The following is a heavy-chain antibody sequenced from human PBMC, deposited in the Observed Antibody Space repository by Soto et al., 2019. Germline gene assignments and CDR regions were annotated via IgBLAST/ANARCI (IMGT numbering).Heavy chain of an antibody. CDR3: VRASYILPFDP. J-gene: IGHJ5*02. V-gene: IGHV4-30-2*01. CDR2: IYHTGAA. D-gene: IGHD2-21*01. Sequence: QLQLQESGSGLVKPSQTLSLTCAVSGGSIDSGGYSWNXIRQPPGKGLEWIGYIYHTGAAHYNASLEGRVSLSVDMSKNQFSLQMTSVTAADTAVYYCVRASYILPFDPWGQGIFVTVSS. CDR1: GGSIDSGGYS.